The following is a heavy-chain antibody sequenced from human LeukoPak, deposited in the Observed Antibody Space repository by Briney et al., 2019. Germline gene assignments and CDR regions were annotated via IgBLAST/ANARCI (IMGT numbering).Heavy chain of an antibody. CDR3: ARDEGYYFDY. J-gene: IGHJ4*02. V-gene: IGHV3-30-3*01. CDR2: ISYDGNNK. CDR1: GFTFSSYA. Sequence: GGSLRLSCAASGFTFSSYAMHWVRQAPGKGLEWVAVISYDGNNKYYAASVKGRFTISRDNSKNTLYLQMNSLRAEDTAVYYCARDEGYYFDYWGQGTLVTVSS.